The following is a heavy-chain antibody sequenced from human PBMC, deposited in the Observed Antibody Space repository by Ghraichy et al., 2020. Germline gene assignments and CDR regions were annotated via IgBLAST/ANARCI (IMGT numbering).Heavy chain of an antibody. V-gene: IGHV4-59*01. CDR2: IYYSGST. D-gene: IGHD6-13*01. J-gene: IGHJ5*02. CDR3: ASLIAAAGTCDWFDP. CDR1: GVSIRSYY. Sequence: SETLSLTCAVSGVSIRSYYWSWVRQPPGKGLEWIGYIYYSGSTNYNPSLKGRVTMSVDTSKTQYSLNLSSVTAADTAVYYCASLIAAAGTCDWFDPWGQGTLVTVSS.